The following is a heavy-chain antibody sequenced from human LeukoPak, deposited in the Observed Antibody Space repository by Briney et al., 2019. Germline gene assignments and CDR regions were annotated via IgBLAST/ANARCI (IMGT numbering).Heavy chain of an antibody. Sequence: GGSLRLSCAASGFTSSNYGMHWVRPAPGRGLEWVAFIRHDGTTIYYTDSVKGRFTIFRDNSRDTGFLQMNNLRPEDTATYYCAKQYGGSGGDAFEIWGQGTIVTVSS. J-gene: IGHJ3*02. CDR1: GFTSSNYG. CDR3: AKQYGGSGGDAFEI. D-gene: IGHD4-23*01. V-gene: IGHV3-30*02. CDR2: IRHDGTTI.